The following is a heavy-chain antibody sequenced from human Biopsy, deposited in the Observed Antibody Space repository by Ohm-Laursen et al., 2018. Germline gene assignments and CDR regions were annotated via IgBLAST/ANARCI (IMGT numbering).Heavy chain of an antibody. J-gene: IGHJ6*02. Sequence: SVKVSCKASGNTFASYHIHWVRQAPGQGLEWMGVISPSGATTSFSQKFQGRITMTRDTSTGTVYMDLNSLGSEDTAVYYCARAGVGSDGTDSYYYGMDVWGPGTTVTVSS. D-gene: IGHD5-24*01. CDR1: GNTFASYH. CDR3: ARAGVGSDGTDSYYYGMDV. V-gene: IGHV1-46*01. CDR2: ISPSGATT.